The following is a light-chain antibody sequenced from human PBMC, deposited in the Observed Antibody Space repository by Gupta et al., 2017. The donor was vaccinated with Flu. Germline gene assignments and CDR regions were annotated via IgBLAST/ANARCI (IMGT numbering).Light chain of an antibody. CDR2: EVT. Sequence: QSALTQPPSASESPGQSVTISCPGTSTDVGSYNYVSWYQQTPGKAPKLLIYEVTKRPSGVPDRFSGSKSGNTASLTVSGLQPEDEADYYCSSYAGKNDLVFGTGTKVTVL. CDR1: STDVGSYNY. CDR3: SSYAGKNDLV. J-gene: IGLJ1*01. V-gene: IGLV2-8*01.